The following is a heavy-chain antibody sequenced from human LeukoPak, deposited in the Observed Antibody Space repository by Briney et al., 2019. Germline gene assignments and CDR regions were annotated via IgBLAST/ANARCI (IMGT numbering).Heavy chain of an antibody. Sequence: GGSLRLSCAASGFTFSSYAMSWVRQAPGNGLEWVSAISGSGGSTYYADSVKGRFTISRDNSKNTLYLQMNSLRAEDMAVYYCAKVYSSSWKYYFDYWGQGTLVTVSS. J-gene: IGHJ4*02. CDR1: GFTFSSYA. V-gene: IGHV3-23*01. CDR3: AKVYSSSWKYYFDY. D-gene: IGHD6-13*01. CDR2: ISGSGGST.